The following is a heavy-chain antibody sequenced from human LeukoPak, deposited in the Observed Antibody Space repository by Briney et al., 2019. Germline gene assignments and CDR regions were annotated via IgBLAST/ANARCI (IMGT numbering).Heavy chain of an antibody. D-gene: IGHD4/OR15-4a*01. CDR3: AKYDYAGTFDY. J-gene: IGHJ4*02. CDR1: GFSFSNYA. V-gene: IGHV3-23*01. Sequence: GGSLRPSCAASGFSFSNYAMTWVRQAPGKGLEWVSVISGSGGSTFYADSVQGRFTISRDDSKNTLYLQMKSLRDEDTAVYYCAKYDYAGTFDYWGQGTLVTVSS. CDR2: ISGSGGST.